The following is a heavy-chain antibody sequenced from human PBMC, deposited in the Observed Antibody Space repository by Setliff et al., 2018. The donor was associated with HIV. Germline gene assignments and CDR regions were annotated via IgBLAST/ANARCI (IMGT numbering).Heavy chain of an antibody. CDR3: ARVTMVRGPHDAFDI. Sequence: GGSLRLSCAASGFTFSSYGMHWVRQGPGKGLEWVAFIRHNGRNQYYAESVKGRFTVSRDNSKNTLYLQMNSLRAEDTAVYYCARVTMVRGPHDAFDIWGQGTMVTVSS. CDR1: GFTFSSYG. V-gene: IGHV3-30*02. J-gene: IGHJ3*02. D-gene: IGHD3-10*01. CDR2: IRHNGRNQ.